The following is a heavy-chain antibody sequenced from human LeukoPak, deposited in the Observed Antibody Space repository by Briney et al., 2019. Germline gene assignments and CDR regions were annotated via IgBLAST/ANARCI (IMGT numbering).Heavy chain of an antibody. CDR2: ISRDSANI. J-gene: IGHJ6*02. Sequence: GRSLRLSGKPSGLALDNYVMHWVRQTPGGGREWVPGISRDSANIGYADSVKGRFTISRDNDKNSLYLQMNSLTTEDTALYYCARDFCTGCNYYFYGMDVWGRGTTVTVSS. CDR3: ARDFCTGCNYYFYGMDV. V-gene: IGHV3-9*01. CDR1: GLALDNYV. D-gene: IGHD2-2*01.